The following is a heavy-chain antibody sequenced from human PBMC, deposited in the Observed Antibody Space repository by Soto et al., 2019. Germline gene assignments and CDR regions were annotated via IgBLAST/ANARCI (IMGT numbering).Heavy chain of an antibody. CDR1: GFTFSSNA. V-gene: IGHV3-30-3*01. CDR2: ISYDGSTK. CDR3: ARDRSWLAVAGLVDG. J-gene: IGHJ4*02. Sequence: QVQLVESGGGVVQPGRSLRLSCAASGFTFSSNAMHWVRQAPGKGLEWVALISYDGSTKYYADSVKGRFTISRDNSKNTLYLQMNSLRAEDRSVYYCARDRSWLAVAGLVDGWGLGTLVTVSS. D-gene: IGHD6-19*01.